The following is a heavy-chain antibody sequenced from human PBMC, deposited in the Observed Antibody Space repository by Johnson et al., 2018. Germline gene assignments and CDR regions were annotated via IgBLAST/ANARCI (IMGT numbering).Heavy chain of an antibody. CDR2: IYYSGRT. V-gene: IGHV4-59*01. Sequence: QVQLQESGPGLVKPSETLSLTCTVSGGSISSYYWSWIRQPPGKGLEWIGYIYYSGRTNYNPSLKSRVTISVATSKNQFSLKLSPVTAADTAVYYCARALKGWGWAFDIWGQGTMVTVSS. CDR1: GGSISSYY. CDR3: ARALKGWGWAFDI. J-gene: IGHJ3*02. D-gene: IGHD6-19*01.